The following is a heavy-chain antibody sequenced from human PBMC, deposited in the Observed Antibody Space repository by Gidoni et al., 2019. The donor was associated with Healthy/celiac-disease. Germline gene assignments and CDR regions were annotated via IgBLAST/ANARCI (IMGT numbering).Heavy chain of an antibody. J-gene: IGHJ4*02. CDR3: ATGEAVAGTPFDY. CDR2: FDPEDGET. CDR1: GYARTELS. D-gene: IGHD6-19*01. V-gene: IGHV1-24*01. Sequence: QVPLVQSGAAVKQPGSAVKVSCKVSGYARTELSMHWVRQASGKGLEWMGGFDPEDGETSYAQKFQGRVTMPEDTSTDTAYMALSSLRSEDTAVYYCATGEAVAGTPFDYWGQGTLVTVSS.